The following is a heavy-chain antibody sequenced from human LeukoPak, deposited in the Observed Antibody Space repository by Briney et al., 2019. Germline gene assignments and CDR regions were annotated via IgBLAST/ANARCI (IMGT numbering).Heavy chain of an antibody. CDR3: ARGDPFDY. CDR1: GYSISSGYY. J-gene: IGHJ4*02. CDR2: IYHSGST. Sequence: SETLSLTCTVSGYSISSGYYWGWIRQPPGKGLEWIGSIYHSGSTYYNPSLKSRVTISVDTSKNQFSLKLSSVTAADTAVYYCARGDPFDYWGQGTLVTVSS. D-gene: IGHD3-16*01. V-gene: IGHV4-38-2*02.